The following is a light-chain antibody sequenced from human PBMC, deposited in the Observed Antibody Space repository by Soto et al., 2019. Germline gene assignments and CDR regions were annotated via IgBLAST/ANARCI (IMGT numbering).Light chain of an antibody. Sequence: DIQMTQSPSTLSAFVGDRVTITCRASQSISTWLAWYQQKPGKVPKLLIFKASSLQSGVPSRFSGSGSGTDFTLTSSSLQPDDFATYYCQQYNPSSRTFGQGTQVEIK. CDR1: QSISTW. CDR2: KAS. CDR3: QQYNPSSRT. J-gene: IGKJ1*01. V-gene: IGKV1-5*03.